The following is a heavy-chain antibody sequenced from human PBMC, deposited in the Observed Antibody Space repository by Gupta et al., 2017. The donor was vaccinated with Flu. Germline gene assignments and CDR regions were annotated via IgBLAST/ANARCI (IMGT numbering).Heavy chain of an antibody. CDR2: ISSRSLTI. CDR1: GFTFGDYS. J-gene: IGHJ4*02. V-gene: IGHV3-48*01. D-gene: IGHD4-17*01. CDR3: ARSFMTTYLDY. Sequence: EVQLAEYGGGLVQPGGSLRLSCAASGFTFGDYSMNWVRQAPGKGLEWVSYISSRSLTISYADSVKGRFTISRDNAENSLHLQMNRLRVDDTAVYYCARSFMTTYLDYWGQGTLVTVSS.